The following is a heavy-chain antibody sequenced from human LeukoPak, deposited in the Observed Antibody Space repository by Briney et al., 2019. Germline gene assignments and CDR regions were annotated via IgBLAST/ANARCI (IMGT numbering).Heavy chain of an antibody. CDR2: TYTGGST. CDR3: AREGLSYGFDY. CDR1: GFTVTSKY. Sequence: QAGGPLRLSCAASGFTVTSKYMSWVRKAPGKGLEWVSITYTGGSTHYADSVKGRFTISRDVSKNTLYLQMNSLRAEDTAVYYCAREGLSYGFDYWGQGTLVTVSS. D-gene: IGHD5-18*01. J-gene: IGHJ4*02. V-gene: IGHV3-53*01.